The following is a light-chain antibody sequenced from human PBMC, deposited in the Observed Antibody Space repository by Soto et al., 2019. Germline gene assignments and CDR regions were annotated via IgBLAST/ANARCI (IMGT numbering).Light chain of an antibody. CDR2: GAS. Sequence: EIVLTQSPGTLSLSPGKRATLSCRASQTVTSNSLAWYQQKPGQAPRLLIYGASSRATGIPDRFSGRGSGTDFTPPIASLEPEDFAVYSRQQYAASPWTCGQGTKVEIK. V-gene: IGKV3-20*01. CDR3: QQYAASPWT. CDR1: QTVTSNS. J-gene: IGKJ1*01.